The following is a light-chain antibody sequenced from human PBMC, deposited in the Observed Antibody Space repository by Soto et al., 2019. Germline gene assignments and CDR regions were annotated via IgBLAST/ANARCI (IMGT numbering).Light chain of an antibody. Sequence: EIVLTQSPATLSLSPGARATLSCRASQSVRSYLAWYQQKPGQAPRLLIYDASNRATGIPARFSGSGSGTDFTLTISTLEPEDFAVYYCQHRSNWPPITFGQGTRLEI. CDR1: QSVRSY. CDR3: QHRSNWPPIT. CDR2: DAS. V-gene: IGKV3-11*01. J-gene: IGKJ5*01.